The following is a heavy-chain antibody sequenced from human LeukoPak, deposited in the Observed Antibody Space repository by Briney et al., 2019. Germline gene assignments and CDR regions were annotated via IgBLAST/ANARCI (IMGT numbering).Heavy chain of an antibody. Sequence: ETLSLTCIVSGGSLTNYYWTWIRQPPGEGLEWVSAISGSSSSAYYADSVKGRFIISRDNPKNMVYLQMNSLRDEDTAVYFCAREGYGDSSGMDVWGQGTTVTVSS. J-gene: IGHJ6*02. CDR3: AREGYGDSSGMDV. V-gene: IGHV3-23*01. CDR1: GGSLTNYY. CDR2: ISGSSSSA. D-gene: IGHD4-17*01.